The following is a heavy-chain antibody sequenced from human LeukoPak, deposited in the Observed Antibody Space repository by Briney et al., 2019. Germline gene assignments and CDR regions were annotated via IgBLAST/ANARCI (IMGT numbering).Heavy chain of an antibody. CDR1: GFTFSSYA. Sequence: GGSLRLSCAASGFTFSSYAMSWVRLAPGKELEWVSGISGSGGSTYYADSVKGRFTISRDNSKNTLYLQMNSLRAEDTAVYYCASVAISRAVAANFDYWGQGTLVTVSS. J-gene: IGHJ4*02. V-gene: IGHV3-23*01. D-gene: IGHD6-19*01. CDR2: ISGSGGST. CDR3: ASVAISRAVAANFDY.